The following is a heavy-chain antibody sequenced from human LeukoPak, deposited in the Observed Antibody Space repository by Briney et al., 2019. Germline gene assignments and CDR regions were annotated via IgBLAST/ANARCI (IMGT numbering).Heavy chain of an antibody. D-gene: IGHD3-3*01. Sequence: PGGSLRLSCAASGFTFSSYSMNWVRQAPGKGLEWVSSISSSSSYIYYADSVKGRFTISRDNAKNSLYLQMNSLRAEDTAVYYCARLDFWSGYLDYWGQGTPVTVSS. V-gene: IGHV3-21*04. CDR3: ARLDFWSGYLDY. CDR2: ISSSSSYI. J-gene: IGHJ4*02. CDR1: GFTFSSYS.